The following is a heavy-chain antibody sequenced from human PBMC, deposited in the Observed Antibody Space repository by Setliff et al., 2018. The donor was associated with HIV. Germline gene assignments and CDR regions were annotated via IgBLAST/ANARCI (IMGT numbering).Heavy chain of an antibody. Sequence: SETLSLTCAVSGGSISSSNWWSWVRQHPGKGLEWIGEIYHSGSTNYNPSLKSRVTISVDKSKNQFSLKLSSVTAADTALYYCASSYDSHQVGYWGQGTLVTVSS. J-gene: IGHJ4*02. CDR1: GGSISSSNW. D-gene: IGHD3-22*01. CDR3: ASSYDSHQVGY. V-gene: IGHV4-4*02. CDR2: IYHSGST.